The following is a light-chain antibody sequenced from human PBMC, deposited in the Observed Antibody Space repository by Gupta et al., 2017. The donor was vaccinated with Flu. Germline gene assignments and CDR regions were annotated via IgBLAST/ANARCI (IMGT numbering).Light chain of an antibody. CDR2: KDS. Sequence: SYELTQPPSVSVSPGQTASIACSGDKLGNKYVCWYRQKPGQSPTLVLFKDSKRPSGTPERFSGSNSGTTATLTIGGAQARDEDDYYCHTWDNSIGVFGGGTKLTVL. CDR3: HTWDNSIGV. CDR1: KLGNKY. J-gene: IGLJ3*02. V-gene: IGLV3-1*01.